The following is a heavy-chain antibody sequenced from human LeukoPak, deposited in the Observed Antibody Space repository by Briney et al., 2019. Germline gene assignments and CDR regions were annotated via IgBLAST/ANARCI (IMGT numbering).Heavy chain of an antibody. V-gene: IGHV5-51*01. D-gene: IGHD3-16*02. J-gene: IGHJ6*03. CDR2: FYPSDSHT. CDR1: GYTFPIYW. CDR3: VRHYRPPQDSRAAKPTGYYYYYMDV. Sequence: GESLKISCQGSGYTFPIYWIGWVRQTPGKGLEWMGIFYPSDSHTIYSPSFQGQVTVSADKSISTAYLQWSSLKASDTAIYYCVRHYRPPQDSRAAKPTGYYYYYMDVWGTGTTVIVSS.